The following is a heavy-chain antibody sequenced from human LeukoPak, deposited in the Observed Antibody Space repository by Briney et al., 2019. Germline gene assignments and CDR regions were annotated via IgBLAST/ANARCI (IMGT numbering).Heavy chain of an antibody. CDR1: GGSISSYY. Sequence: SETLSLTCTVSGGSISSYYWSWIRQPPGKGLEWIGHIYYSGSIYYNPSLKSRVTISVDTSKNQFSLKLISVPAADTAVYYCAREIITTGDFDYWGQGTLVTVSS. J-gene: IGHJ4*02. D-gene: IGHD3-22*01. CDR3: AREIITTGDFDY. V-gene: IGHV4-30-4*08. CDR2: IYYSGSI.